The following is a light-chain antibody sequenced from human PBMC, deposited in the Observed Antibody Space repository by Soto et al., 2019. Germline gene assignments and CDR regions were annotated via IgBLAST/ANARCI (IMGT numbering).Light chain of an antibody. J-gene: IGKJ5*01. V-gene: IGKV3-20*01. CDR1: QSVTSTY. CDR2: GAS. Sequence: EIVLTQSPGTLSLSPGDRATLSCKASQSVTSTYLAWYRQKPGQAPRLLIHGASSRATGFPDRFSGSGSGTDFTLTISRLEPEDFAVYYCKQYGSSPSITFGQGTLL. CDR3: KQYGSSPSIT.